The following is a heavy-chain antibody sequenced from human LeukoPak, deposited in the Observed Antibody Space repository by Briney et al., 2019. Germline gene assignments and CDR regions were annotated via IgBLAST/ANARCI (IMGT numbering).Heavy chain of an antibody. CDR3: ARDGGVVGYCSSTSCYWGYFQH. Sequence: ASVKVSCKASGYTFTSYYMHWVRHAPGQGLEWMGIINPSGGSTSYAKNFQGRVTMTRDTSTSTVYMELSNLRSEDTAVYYCARDGGVVGYCSSTSCYWGYFQHWGQGTLVTVSS. J-gene: IGHJ1*01. CDR1: GYTFTSYY. D-gene: IGHD2-2*01. CDR2: INPSGGST. V-gene: IGHV1-46*03.